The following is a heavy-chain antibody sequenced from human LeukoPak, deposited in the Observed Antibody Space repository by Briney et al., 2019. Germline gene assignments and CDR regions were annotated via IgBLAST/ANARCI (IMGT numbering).Heavy chain of an antibody. J-gene: IGHJ4*02. CDR1: GYSFPTYW. D-gene: IGHD2-2*03. V-gene: IGHV5-51*01. CDR3: ARPPSRGYSSSFEY. CDR2: IYPDESNI. Sequence: GESLKISCRGSGYSFPTYWIAWVRQMPGKGLEWMGIIYPDESNIRYSPSFQGQVTISADKSISTAYLQWSSLKASDTAMYYCARPPSRGYSSSFEYWGQGTLVTVSS.